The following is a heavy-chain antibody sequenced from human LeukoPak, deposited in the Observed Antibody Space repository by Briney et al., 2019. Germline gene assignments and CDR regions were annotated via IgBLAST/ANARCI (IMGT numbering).Heavy chain of an antibody. CDR1: GFTFSDYY. CDR2: ISSSGSTI. V-gene: IGHV3-11*01. D-gene: IGHD3-10*01. J-gene: IGHJ6*02. CDR3: ARDLLNYYGSGEAPTSYYGMDV. Sequence: PGGSLRLSCAASGFTFSDYYMNWIRQAPGKGLEWVSYISSSGSTIYYADSVKGRFTISRDNAKNSLYLQMNSLRAEDTAVYYCARDLLNYYGSGEAPTSYYGMDVWGQGTTVTVSS.